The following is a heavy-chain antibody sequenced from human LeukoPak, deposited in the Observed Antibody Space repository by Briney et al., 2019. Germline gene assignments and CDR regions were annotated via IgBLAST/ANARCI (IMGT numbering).Heavy chain of an antibody. CDR3: ARDNRRTAVAGLDS. Sequence: PGGSLRLSCAASGFTVSSSYMSWVRQAPGKGLEWVSVIYSGGSTYYADSVKGRFTISRDNSKNTLYLQMNSLRAEDTAVYYCARDNRRTAVAGLDSWGQGILVTVSS. V-gene: IGHV3-53*01. J-gene: IGHJ4*02. CDR1: GFTVSSSY. D-gene: IGHD6-19*01. CDR2: IYSGGST.